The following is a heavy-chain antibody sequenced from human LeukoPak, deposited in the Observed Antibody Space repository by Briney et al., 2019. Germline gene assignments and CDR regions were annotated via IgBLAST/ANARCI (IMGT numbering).Heavy chain of an antibody. J-gene: IGHJ6*02. CDR1: GFTFSSYA. Sequence: PGGSLRLSCAASGFTFSSYAMSWVRQAPGKGLEWVSAISGSGGSTYYADSVKGRFTISRDNSKNTLYLQMNSLRAEDTAVYYCASRERMRVVVPAAMGRAYGMDVWGQGTTVTVSS. V-gene: IGHV3-23*01. CDR2: ISGSGGST. D-gene: IGHD2-2*01. CDR3: ASRERMRVVVPAAMGRAYGMDV.